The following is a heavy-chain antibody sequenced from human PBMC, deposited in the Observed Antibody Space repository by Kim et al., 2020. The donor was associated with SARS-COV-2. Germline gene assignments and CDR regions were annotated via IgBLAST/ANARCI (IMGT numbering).Heavy chain of an antibody. V-gene: IGHV1-69*13. CDR1: GGTFSSYA. D-gene: IGHD3-16*02. CDR3: ASKAYDYVWGSYRPPLDPYGYGMDV. J-gene: IGHJ6*02. CDR2: IIPIFCTA. Sequence: SVKVSCKASGGTFSSYAISWVRQAPGQGLEWMGGIIPIFCTANSAQKFQGRVTLTSDESPSTAYMHLSSLRSEDTAVYYCASKAYDYVWGSYRPPLDPYGYGMDVGGQGTRITVSS.